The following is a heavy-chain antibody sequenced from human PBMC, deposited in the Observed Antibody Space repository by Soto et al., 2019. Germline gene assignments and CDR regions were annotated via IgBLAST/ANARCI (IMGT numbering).Heavy chain of an antibody. CDR2: SSSGGYTV. D-gene: IGHD4-17*01. CDR1: GFKFSSYG. CDR3: ERVGPEPFSDYGTPLDY. J-gene: IGHJ4*02. Sequence: EVQLVESGGGLVQPGGSLRISCEASGFKFSSYGMNWVRQAPGKGLEWISYSSSGGYTVYYADSVKGRLIVSRDNANNLVFLHMSSLRAEDKAVYYCERVGPEPFSDYGTPLDYWGQGTLVTVSS. V-gene: IGHV3-48*03.